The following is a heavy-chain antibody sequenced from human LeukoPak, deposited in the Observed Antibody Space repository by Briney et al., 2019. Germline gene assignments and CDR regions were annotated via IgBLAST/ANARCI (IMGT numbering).Heavy chain of an antibody. CDR3: AKDLWIVVVTDNWFDP. V-gene: IGHV3-23*01. CDR2: ISGSGGGT. D-gene: IGHD3-22*01. CDR1: GFTFSSYA. Sequence: GGSLRLSCAAAGFTFSSYAMSWVRQAPGKGLEWVSAISGSGGGTYYADSVKGRFTISRDNSKNTLYLQMNSLRAEDTAVYYCAKDLWIVVVTDNWFDPWGQGTLVTVSS. J-gene: IGHJ5*02.